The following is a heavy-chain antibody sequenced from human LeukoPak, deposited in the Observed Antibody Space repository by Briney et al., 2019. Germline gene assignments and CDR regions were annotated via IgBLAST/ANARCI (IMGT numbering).Heavy chain of an antibody. J-gene: IGHJ4*02. Sequence: QTGGSLRLSCAASGFTFSSYGMSWVRQAPGKGLEWVSAISGSGGSTYYADSVKGRFTISRDNSKNTLYLQMNSLRAEDTAVYYCAKDGQKQWPYHVLYDYWGQGTLVTVSS. V-gene: IGHV3-23*01. CDR2: ISGSGGST. CDR1: GFTFSSYG. CDR3: AKDGQKQWPYHVLYDY. D-gene: IGHD6-19*01.